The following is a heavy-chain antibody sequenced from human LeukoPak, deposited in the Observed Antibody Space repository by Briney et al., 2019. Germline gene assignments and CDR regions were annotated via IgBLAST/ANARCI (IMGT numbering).Heavy chain of an antibody. Sequence: GESLKISCKGSGYSFTNYWIGWVRQMPGKGLELIGIIYPGDSDTRYRPSFQGQVTISADKSNSTAYLQWSSLKASDTAMYYCERSLPGTMLRGYGIDVWGQGTTVTVSS. CDR2: IYPGDSDT. CDR1: GYSFTNYW. J-gene: IGHJ6*02. V-gene: IGHV5-51*01. CDR3: ERSLPGTMLRGYGIDV. D-gene: IGHD3-10*01.